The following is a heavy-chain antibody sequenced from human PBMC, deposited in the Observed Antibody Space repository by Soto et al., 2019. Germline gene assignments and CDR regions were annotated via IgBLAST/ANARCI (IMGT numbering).Heavy chain of an antibody. D-gene: IGHD2-2*01. CDR3: ARGRVVVPAAVMFNCLDP. CDR2: INYSGST. CDR1: GGSFANYY. J-gene: IGHJ5*02. Sequence: PSETLSLTCAVYGGSFANYYWNWIRQPPGKGLEWIGEINYSGSTYYNPSLRSRVTISVDRSRTQFSLKMSSVTAADTAVYYCARGRVVVPAAVMFNCLDPWGQGALVTVSS. V-gene: IGHV4-34*01.